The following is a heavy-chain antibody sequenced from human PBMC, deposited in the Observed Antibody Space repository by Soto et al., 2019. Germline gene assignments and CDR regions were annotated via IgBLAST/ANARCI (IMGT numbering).Heavy chain of an antibody. Sequence: EVQLVESGGGLVQPGGSLRLSCAASGFTFSSYWMSWVRQAPGKGLEWVANIKLDGSEKYYVDSVKGRFTISRDNAKNSLYLQMNSLRAEDTAVYYCARALRFLEWSLGYWGQGTLVTVSS. CDR3: ARALRFLEWSLGY. CDR2: IKLDGSEK. J-gene: IGHJ4*02. V-gene: IGHV3-7*03. D-gene: IGHD3-3*01. CDR1: GFTFSSYW.